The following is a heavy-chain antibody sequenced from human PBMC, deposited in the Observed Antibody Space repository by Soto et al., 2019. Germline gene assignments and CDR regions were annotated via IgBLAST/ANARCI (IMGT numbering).Heavy chain of an antibody. D-gene: IGHD2-21*02. J-gene: IGHJ6*02. CDR3: ARAGLVVVTAIRDYYYYGMDV. CDR2: INPSGGST. Sequence: ASVKVSCKASGYTFTSYYMHWVRQAPGQGLEWMGIINPSGGSTSYAQKFQGRVTMTRDTSTSTVYMELSSLRSEDTAVYYCARAGLVVVTAIRDYYYYGMDVWGQGTTVTVSS. V-gene: IGHV1-46*01. CDR1: GYTFTSYY.